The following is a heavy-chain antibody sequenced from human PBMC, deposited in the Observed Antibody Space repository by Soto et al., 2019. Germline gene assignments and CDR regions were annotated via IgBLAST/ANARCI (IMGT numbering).Heavy chain of an antibody. V-gene: IGHV3-30*18. D-gene: IGHD2-15*01. CDR1: GFTFSSYG. J-gene: IGHJ4*02. CDR3: AKGYCSGGSCPLDY. Sequence: SLRLSCAASGFTFSSYGMHWVRQAPGKGLEWVAVISYDGSNRYYADSVKGRFTISRDNSKNTLYLQMNSLRAEDTAVYYCAKGYCSGGSCPLDYWGQGTLVTVS. CDR2: ISYDGSNR.